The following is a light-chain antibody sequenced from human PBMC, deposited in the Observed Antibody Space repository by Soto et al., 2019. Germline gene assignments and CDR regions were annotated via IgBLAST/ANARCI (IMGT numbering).Light chain of an antibody. CDR3: SSFTTTNTLVV. CDR2: EVS. J-gene: IGLJ2*01. CDR1: SSDVGAYNS. Sequence: QSALTQPASVSGSPGQSITISCTGTSSDVGAYNSVSWYQHHPGKAPKLMIYEVSNRPSGVSNRFSGSKSGSTASLTISGLQAEDEADYFCSSFTTTNTLVVFGGGTKVTV. V-gene: IGLV2-14*01.